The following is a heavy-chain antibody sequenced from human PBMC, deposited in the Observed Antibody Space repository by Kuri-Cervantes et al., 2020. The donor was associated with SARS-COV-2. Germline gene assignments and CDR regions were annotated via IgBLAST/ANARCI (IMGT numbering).Heavy chain of an antibody. D-gene: IGHD3-10*01. V-gene: IGHV3-7*01. CDR2: IKQDGSEK. J-gene: IGHJ6*03. CDR3: ARDEGSYYYYMDV. CDR1: GFTFGSYW. Sequence: GESLKISCAASGFTFGSYWMSWVRQAPGKGLEWVANIKQDGSEKYYVDSVKGRFTISRDNAKNSLYLQMNSLRAEDTAVYYCARDEGSYYYYMDVWGKGTTVTVSS.